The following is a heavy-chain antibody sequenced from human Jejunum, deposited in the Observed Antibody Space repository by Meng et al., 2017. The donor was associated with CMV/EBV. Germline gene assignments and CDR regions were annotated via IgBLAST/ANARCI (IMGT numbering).Heavy chain of an antibody. D-gene: IGHD5-12*01. CDR3: VRGGSGYSGYGLDY. V-gene: IGHV3-74*01. Sequence: EVQLVESXXXXVXXGGXLRLSCAASGFTFSSFWIHWVRQPPGKGLVWVSRINYDGKSTSYADSVKGRFTISRDNAKNTLHLQMNSLRDEDTAVYYCVRGGSGYSGYGLDYWGQGTLVTVSS. CDR2: INYDGKST. CDR1: GFTFSSFW. J-gene: IGHJ4*02.